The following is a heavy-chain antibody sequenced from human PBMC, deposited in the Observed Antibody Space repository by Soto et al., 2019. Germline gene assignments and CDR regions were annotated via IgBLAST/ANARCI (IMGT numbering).Heavy chain of an antibody. V-gene: IGHV3-9*01. CDR2: ISWNSGTI. J-gene: IGHJ4*02. CDR1: GFIFDDYA. Sequence: EVQLVESGGGLVQPGRSLRLSCAASGFIFDDYAMHWVRQAPGKGLEWVSGISWNSGTIGYADSVKGRFTISRDNAKNSLYLQMNSLRAEDTAFYYCATSSAYPYYFDNWGQGTLVTVSS. CDR3: ATSSAYPYYFDN. D-gene: IGHD5-18*01.